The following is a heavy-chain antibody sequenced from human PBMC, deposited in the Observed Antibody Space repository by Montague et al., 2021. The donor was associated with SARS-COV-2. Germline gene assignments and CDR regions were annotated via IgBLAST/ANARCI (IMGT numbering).Heavy chain of an antibody. D-gene: IGHD3-22*01. CDR2: ICYSGST. Sequence: SETLSLTCTVSGGSISSSSYYWGWIRQPPGKGLEWIGSICYSGSTYYNPSLKSRATISVDTSKNQFSLKLSSVTAADTAVYYCARFPTSYYYDSKAAPATPDAFDIWGQGTMVTVSS. V-gene: IGHV4-39*01. CDR1: GGSISSSSYY. J-gene: IGHJ3*02. CDR3: ARFPTSYYYDSKAAPATPDAFDI.